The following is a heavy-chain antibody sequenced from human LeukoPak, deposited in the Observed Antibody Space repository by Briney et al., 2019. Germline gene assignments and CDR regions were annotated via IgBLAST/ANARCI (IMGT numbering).Heavy chain of an antibody. J-gene: IGHJ3*02. CDR1: GGSISSSDYY. Sequence: PPETLSLTCSVSGGSISSSDYYWGWIRQPPGKGLEWIGSIYYRGSTYYNPSLKSRVTIFVDTSKNQFSLKVSSVTAADTAVYFCARGYGDNSGAFDIWGQGTLVTVSS. V-gene: IGHV4-39*07. D-gene: IGHD4-23*01. CDR3: ARGYGDNSGAFDI. CDR2: IYYRGST.